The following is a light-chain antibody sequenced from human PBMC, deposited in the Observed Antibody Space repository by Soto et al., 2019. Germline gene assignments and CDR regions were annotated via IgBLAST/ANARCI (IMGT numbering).Light chain of an antibody. CDR3: QQYENSWT. Sequence: DIQVTQSPSTLSASVGDRVTIACRASQNINTWLAWYQQKPGKAPKLLIYKASNLESGVPSRFSGSGSGTEFTLTILTLQPDDFATYYCQQYENSWTFGQGTKVENK. CDR2: KAS. CDR1: QNINTW. J-gene: IGKJ1*01. V-gene: IGKV1-5*03.